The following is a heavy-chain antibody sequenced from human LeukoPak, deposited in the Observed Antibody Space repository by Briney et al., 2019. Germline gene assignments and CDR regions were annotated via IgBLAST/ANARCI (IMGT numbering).Heavy chain of an antibody. CDR2: IIPLFDTS. Sequence: ASVKVSCKASGGNFNNYAINWVRQAPGQGLEWMGGIIPLFDTSHYAQKFQGRVTFIADKSTSTAYMELTSLRSEDTAVYYCARDEQWRGNWFDPWGQGTLVTVSS. J-gene: IGHJ5*02. CDR1: GGNFNNYA. V-gene: IGHV1-69*06. CDR3: ARDEQWRGNWFDP. D-gene: IGHD6-19*01.